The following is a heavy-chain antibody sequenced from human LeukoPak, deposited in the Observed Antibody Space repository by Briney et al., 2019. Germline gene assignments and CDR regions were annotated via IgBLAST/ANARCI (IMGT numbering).Heavy chain of an antibody. V-gene: IGHV4-4*07. Sequence: SETLSLTCTVSGGSISSYYWSWIRQPAGKGLEWIGRIYTGGSTNYNPSLKSRVTMSVDTSKNQFSLKLSSVTAADTAVYYCARGYYYDSSGFFDYWGQGTLVTVSS. CDR1: GGSISSYY. D-gene: IGHD3-22*01. CDR2: IYTGGST. J-gene: IGHJ4*02. CDR3: ARGYYYDSSGFFDY.